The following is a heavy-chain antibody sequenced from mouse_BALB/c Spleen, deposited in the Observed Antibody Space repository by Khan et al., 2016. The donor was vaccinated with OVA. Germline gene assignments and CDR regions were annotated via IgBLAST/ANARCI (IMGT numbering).Heavy chain of an antibody. CDR3: TSDRIDY. V-gene: IGHV1-7*01. CDR1: GYTFTTYW. CDR2: INPNSGYT. J-gene: IGHJ2*01. Sequence: VQLQQSGAELAKPGASVKMSCKASGYTFTTYWMHWVKQRPGQGLEWIGYINPNSGYTVYNERFKDKATLSADKSSSTAYMQLSSLTSEDYAVYYGTSDRIDYWGQGTTLTVSS.